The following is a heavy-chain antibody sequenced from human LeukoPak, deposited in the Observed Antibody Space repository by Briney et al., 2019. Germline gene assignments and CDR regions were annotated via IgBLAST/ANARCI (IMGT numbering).Heavy chain of an antibody. Sequence: GGSLRLSCAASGFTFDDYAMHWVRQAPGKGLEWVSGISWNSGSIGYADSVKGRFTISRDNAKNSLYLQMNSLRAEDTALYYCAKDQAPVSHYFDYWGQGTLVTVSS. D-gene: IGHD5/OR15-5a*01. V-gene: IGHV3-9*01. CDR1: GFTFDDYA. CDR2: ISWNSGSI. J-gene: IGHJ4*02. CDR3: AKDQAPVSHYFDY.